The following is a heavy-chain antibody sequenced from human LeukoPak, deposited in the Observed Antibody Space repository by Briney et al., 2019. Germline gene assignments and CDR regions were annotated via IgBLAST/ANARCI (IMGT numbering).Heavy chain of an antibody. CDR3: ARSDYDFWSGYYRWFDP. Sequence: SETLSLTCTVSGDSISSYYWSWIRQPPGKGLEWIGYIYYSGSINYNPSLKSRVTISLDTSKNQFSLNLSSVTAADTAVYYCARSDYDFWSGYYRWFDPWGQGTLVTVSS. D-gene: IGHD3-3*01. CDR1: GDSISSYY. J-gene: IGHJ5*02. V-gene: IGHV4-59*01. CDR2: IYYSGSI.